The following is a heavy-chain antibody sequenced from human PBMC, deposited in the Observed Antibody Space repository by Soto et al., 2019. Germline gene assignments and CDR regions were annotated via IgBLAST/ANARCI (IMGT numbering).Heavy chain of an antibody. J-gene: IGHJ4*02. CDR3: AKGEIYDIAFDY. D-gene: IGHD3-9*01. CDR2: ISGSGGST. CDR1: GFTFSSYA. V-gene: IGHV3-23*01. Sequence: EVQLLESGGGLVQPGGSLRLSCAASGFTFSSYAMSWVRQTPGKGLEWVSAISGSGGSTYYADSVKGRFTISRDNSKNTLYLQMNSLRAEDTAVYYCAKGEIYDIAFDYWGQGTLVTVSS.